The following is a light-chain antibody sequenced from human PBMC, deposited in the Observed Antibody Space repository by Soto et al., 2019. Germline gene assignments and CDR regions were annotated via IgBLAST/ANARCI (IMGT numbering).Light chain of an antibody. Sequence: EIILTQSPDTLSLSPGERATLSCRASQSVSSNLAWYQQKPGLAPRLLMFAVSTRAAGIPARFSGSGSGTEFTLTISSLQSEDFAVYYCQQYNNWPRTFGQGTKVDIK. V-gene: IGKV3-15*01. CDR1: QSVSSN. J-gene: IGKJ1*01. CDR2: AVS. CDR3: QQYNNWPRT.